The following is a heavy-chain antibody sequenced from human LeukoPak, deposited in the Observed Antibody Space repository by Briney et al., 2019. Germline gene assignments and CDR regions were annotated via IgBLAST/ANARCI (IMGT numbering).Heavy chain of an antibody. Sequence: GGSLRLSCAASGFAFSGSAIHWIRQASGKGLEWVGRIRTKPNSYATEYAASLEGRFTISRDDSKNMAYLQMSGLKSEDTAAYYCARLGSPGTTISGTSYYYMDVWGKGTTVTVSS. CDR1: GFAFSGSA. D-gene: IGHD1-7*01. V-gene: IGHV3-73*01. CDR2: IRTKPNSYAT. J-gene: IGHJ6*04. CDR3: ARLGSPGTTISGTSYYYMDV.